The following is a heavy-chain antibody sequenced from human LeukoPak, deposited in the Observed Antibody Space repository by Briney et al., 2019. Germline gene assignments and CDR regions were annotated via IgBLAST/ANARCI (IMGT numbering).Heavy chain of an antibody. Sequence: PGGSLRLSCAASGFTFSGYSMNWVRQAPGKGLEWVSYITSSSSAIYYADSVKGRFTISRDNAKSSLYLQMNSLRAEDTAVYYCARVRGSYHFAYWGQGTLVTVSS. V-gene: IGHV3-48*01. D-gene: IGHD1-26*01. CDR2: ITSSSSAI. J-gene: IGHJ4*02. CDR3: ARVRGSYHFAY. CDR1: GFTFSGYS.